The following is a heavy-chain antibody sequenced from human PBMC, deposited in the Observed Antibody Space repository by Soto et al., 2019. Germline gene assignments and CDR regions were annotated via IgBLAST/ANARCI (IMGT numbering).Heavy chain of an antibody. CDR1: GGSISSGGYY. D-gene: IGHD3-22*01. V-gene: IGHV4-31*03. CDR3: AREGDSSGSINWFDP. Sequence: QVQLQESGPGLVKPSQTLSLTCTVSGGSISSGGYYWSWIRQHPGKGLEWIWYIYYSGSTYYNPSLKSRITISVDTSKNQFSLKLSSVTAADTAVYYCAREGDSSGSINWFDPWGQGTLVTVSS. J-gene: IGHJ5*02. CDR2: IYYSGST.